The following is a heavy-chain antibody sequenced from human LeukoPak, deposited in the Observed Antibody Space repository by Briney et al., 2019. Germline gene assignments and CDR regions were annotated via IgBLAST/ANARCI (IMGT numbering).Heavy chain of an antibody. CDR1: GFTFSSYA. J-gene: IGHJ4*02. D-gene: IGHD3-22*01. V-gene: IGHV3-23*01. CDR2: ITSSGDGT. Sequence: GASLRLFCTASGFTFSSYAMTWVRQAPGKGLECVSTITSSGDGTYYADSVKGRFTISRDNPKNTLYLQMNSLRAEDTAVYYCAKDYDSSGYDFPFDYWGQGTLVTVSS. CDR3: AKDYDSSGYDFPFDY.